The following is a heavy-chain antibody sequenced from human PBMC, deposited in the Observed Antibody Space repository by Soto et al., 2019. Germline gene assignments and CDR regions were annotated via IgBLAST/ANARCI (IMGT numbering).Heavy chain of an antibody. CDR2: ISSEGATT. V-gene: IGHV3-64D*06. J-gene: IGHJ4*02. CDR3: VKDRYVDY. Sequence: HPGGSLRLSCSVSGFTFSNYAMHWVRQAPGKGLEYIASISSEGATTYYADSVKGRFIISRDNSKNTLYLQMSSLRVEDTAVYYCVKDRYVDYWGQGILVTVSS. CDR1: GFTFSNYA.